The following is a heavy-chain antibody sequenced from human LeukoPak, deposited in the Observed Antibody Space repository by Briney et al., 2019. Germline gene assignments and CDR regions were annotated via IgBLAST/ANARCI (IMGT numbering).Heavy chain of an antibody. J-gene: IGHJ4*02. V-gene: IGHV3-33*06. CDR1: GFTFSSYG. D-gene: IGHD1-26*01. CDR3: AKPTSGDGSFLIDY. CDR2: IWYDGSYT. Sequence: TGGSLRLSCAASGFTFSSYGMHWVRQAPGKGLEWVAVIWYDGSYTYYAESVKGRFTISRDNSRNTLYLQMSSLRAEDTAVYYCAKPTSGDGSFLIDYWGRGTLVTVSS.